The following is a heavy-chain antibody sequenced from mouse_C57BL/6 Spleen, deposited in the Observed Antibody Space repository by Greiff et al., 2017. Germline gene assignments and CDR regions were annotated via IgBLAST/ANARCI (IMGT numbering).Heavy chain of an antibody. CDR2: IYPGSGNT. Sequence: VQLQQSGPELVKPGASVKISCKASGYSFTSYYIHWVKQRPGPGLEWIGWIYPGSGNTKYNEKFKGKATLTADTSSSTAYMQLSSLTSEDSAVYYCARSGFTTVVATHWYFDVWGTGTTVTVSS. D-gene: IGHD1-1*01. CDR1: GYSFTSYY. CDR3: ARSGFTTVVATHWYFDV. V-gene: IGHV1-66*01. J-gene: IGHJ1*03.